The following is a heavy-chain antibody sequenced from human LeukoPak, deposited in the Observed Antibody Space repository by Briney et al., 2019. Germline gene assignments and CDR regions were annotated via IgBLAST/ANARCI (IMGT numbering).Heavy chain of an antibody. J-gene: IGHJ4*02. CDR1: GGSISSYY. CDR3: AISGSYLPADY. CDR2: IYYSGST. D-gene: IGHD1-26*01. V-gene: IGHV4-59*12. Sequence: SETLSLTCTVSGGSISSYYWSWIRQPPGKGLEWIGYIYYSGSTNYNPSLKSRVTISVDTSKNQFSLKPSSVTAADTAVYYCAISGSYLPADYWGQGTLVTVSS.